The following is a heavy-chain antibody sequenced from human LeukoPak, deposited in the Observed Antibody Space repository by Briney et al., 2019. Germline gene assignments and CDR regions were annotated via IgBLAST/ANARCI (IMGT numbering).Heavy chain of an antibody. Sequence: GGSLRLSCAASGFTFSSYGMHWVRQAPGKGLEWVAVISYDGSNKYYADSVKGRFTISRDNSKNTLYLQMNSLRAEDTAVYYCAKGTDWGHYFDYWGQGTLVTVSS. CDR3: AKGTDWGHYFDY. J-gene: IGHJ4*02. D-gene: IGHD3-9*01. V-gene: IGHV3-30*18. CDR1: GFTFSSYG. CDR2: ISYDGSNK.